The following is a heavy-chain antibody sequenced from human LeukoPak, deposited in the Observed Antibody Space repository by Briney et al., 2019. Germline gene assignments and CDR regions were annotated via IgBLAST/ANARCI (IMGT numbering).Heavy chain of an antibody. Sequence: GASVKVSCKASGGTFSSYAISWERQAPGQGLEWMGGIIPIFGTANYAQKFQGRVTITADESTSTAYMELSSLRSEDTAVYYCARLGYSSSSWDYYYMDVWGKGTTVTVSS. CDR2: IIPIFGTA. CDR3: ARLGYSSSSWDYYYMDV. V-gene: IGHV1-69*13. CDR1: GGTFSSYA. J-gene: IGHJ6*03. D-gene: IGHD6-6*01.